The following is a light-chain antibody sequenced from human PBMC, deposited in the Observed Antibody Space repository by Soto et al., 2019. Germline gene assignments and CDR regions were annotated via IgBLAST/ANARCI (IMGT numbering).Light chain of an antibody. CDR2: GAS. J-gene: IGKJ5*01. V-gene: IGKV3-15*01. CDR3: QQYKNWPL. CDR1: QSLSSRN. Sequence: EIVLTQSPGTLSLSPGERATLSCRASQSLSSRNLAWYQQKPGQAPRLLLYGASTRATGIPVRFSGSGFGTEFTLTISSLQSEDFAVYYCQQYKNWPLFGQGTRLEI.